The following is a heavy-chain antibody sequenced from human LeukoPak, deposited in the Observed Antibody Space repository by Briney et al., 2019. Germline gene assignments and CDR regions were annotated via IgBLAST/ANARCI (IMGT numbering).Heavy chain of an antibody. D-gene: IGHD3-22*01. J-gene: IGHJ4*02. Sequence: GGSLRLSCAASGFTFSSYGMHWVRQAPGKGLEWVAVMSYDGSNKYYADSVKGRFTISRDNSKNTLYLQMNSLRAEDTAVYYCAKTVVFDYWGQGTLVTVSS. V-gene: IGHV3-30*18. CDR1: GFTFSSYG. CDR3: AKTVVFDY. CDR2: MSYDGSNK.